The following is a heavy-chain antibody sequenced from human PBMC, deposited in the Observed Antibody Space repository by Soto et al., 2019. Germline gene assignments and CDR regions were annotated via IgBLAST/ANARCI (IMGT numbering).Heavy chain of an antibody. J-gene: IGHJ4*02. Sequence: PSETLSLTCTVSGGSISSSSYYWGWIRQPPGKGLEWIGTVYYSGSTNYNPSLQSRVTISVDTSQNQFSLRLTSVTAADTAVYYCARHRWGSGSYSGLLDFWGQRTLVTVSS. CDR1: GGSISSSSYY. D-gene: IGHD3-10*01. V-gene: IGHV4-39*01. CDR2: VYYSGST. CDR3: ARHRWGSGSYSGLLDF.